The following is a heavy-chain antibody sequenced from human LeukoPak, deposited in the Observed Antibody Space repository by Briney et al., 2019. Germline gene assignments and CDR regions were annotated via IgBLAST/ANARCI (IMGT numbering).Heavy chain of an antibody. D-gene: IGHD5-12*01. J-gene: IGHJ6*04. Sequence: PSETLSLTCAVYGGSFSGYYWSWIRQPPGKGLEWIGEINHSGSTNYNPSLKSRVTISVDTSKNQSSLKLSSVTAADTAVYYCARGEDAVATIFYHYYYGMDVWGKGTTVTVSS. CDR2: INHSGST. CDR1: GGSFSGYY. V-gene: IGHV4-34*01. CDR3: ARGEDAVATIFYHYYYGMDV.